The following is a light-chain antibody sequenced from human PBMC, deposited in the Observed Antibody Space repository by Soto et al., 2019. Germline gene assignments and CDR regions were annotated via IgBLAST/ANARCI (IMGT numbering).Light chain of an antibody. CDR3: SSYAGSSNV. CDR1: SSNIGNNA. J-gene: IGLJ1*01. Sequence: QSVLTQPPSVSGAPRQRVTISCSGGSSNIGNNAVNWYQHLPGKAPKVLIYYDELLPSGVSDRFSGSKSGTSASLAISGLQSEDEADYYCSSYAGSSNVFGTGTKLTVL. V-gene: IGLV1-36*01. CDR2: YDE.